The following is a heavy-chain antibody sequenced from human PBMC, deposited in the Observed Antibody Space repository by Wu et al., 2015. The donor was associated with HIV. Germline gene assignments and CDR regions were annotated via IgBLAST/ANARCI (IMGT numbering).Heavy chain of an antibody. D-gene: IGHD3-10*01. CDR3: ARGHGSGSYSNYYGMDV. V-gene: IGHV1-69*01. CDR1: GGTFSSYA. Sequence: QVHLVQSGAEVRKPGSSVKVSCKASGGTFSSYAISWVRQAPGQGLEWMGGIIPIFGTANYAQKFQGRVTITTDESTSTAYMELSSLRSEDTAVYYCARGHGSGSYSNYYGMDVWGQGTTVTVSS. CDR2: IIPIFGTA. J-gene: IGHJ6*02.